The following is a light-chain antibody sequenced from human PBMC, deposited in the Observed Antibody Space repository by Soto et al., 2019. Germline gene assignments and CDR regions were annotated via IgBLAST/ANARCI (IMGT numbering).Light chain of an antibody. CDR3: HVWDTISDHVF. J-gene: IGLJ2*01. CDR1: NFGTKS. V-gene: IGLV3-21*02. Sequence: SYELTQPPSVSVAPGQTDRSTRGGDNFGTKSVHRYQQRPGQAPVLVVYDDRARPSEIPERFSGSNSGNTATLSISRVEAGYEADYYCHVWDTISDHVFFCGGTKLTVL. CDR2: DDR.